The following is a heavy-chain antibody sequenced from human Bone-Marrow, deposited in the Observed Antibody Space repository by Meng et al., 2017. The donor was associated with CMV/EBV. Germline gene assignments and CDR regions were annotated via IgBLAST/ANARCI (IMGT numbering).Heavy chain of an antibody. D-gene: IGHD2-15*01. CDR2: INPNSGGT. CDR3: AREGRYCSGGSYYSGGYYYYGMDV. Sequence: ASVKVSCKASGYTFTGYYMHWVRQAPGQGLEWMGWINPNSGGTNYAQKFQGRVTMTRDTSISTAYMELSRLRSDNTAVYYCAREGRYCSGGSYYSGGYYYYGMDVWGQGTTVTVYS. J-gene: IGHJ6*02. CDR1: GYTFTGYY. V-gene: IGHV1-2*02.